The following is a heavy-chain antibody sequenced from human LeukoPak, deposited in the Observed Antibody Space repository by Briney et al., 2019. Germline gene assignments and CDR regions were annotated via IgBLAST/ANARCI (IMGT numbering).Heavy chain of an antibody. CDR2: ILGSGDDT. D-gene: IGHD1-26*01. V-gene: IGHV3-23*01. Sequence: PGGSLRLSCAASGFIFTNYAMYWVRQAPGKGLEWVSVILGSGDDTFYADSVKGRFTISRDSSKNTLFLHMNTLRAEDTAIYYCAKDRTVGASYWYFDLWGRGTLVTVSS. CDR1: GFIFTNYA. J-gene: IGHJ2*01. CDR3: AKDRTVGASYWYFDL.